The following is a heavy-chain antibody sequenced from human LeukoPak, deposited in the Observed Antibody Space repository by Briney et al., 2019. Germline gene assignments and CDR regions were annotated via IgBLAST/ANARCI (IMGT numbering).Heavy chain of an antibody. D-gene: IGHD4-17*01. CDR2: INPSGGST. J-gene: IGHJ4*02. CDR1: GYTFTSCY. V-gene: IGHV1-46*01. Sequence: AASVKVYCKASGYTFTSCYMHWVRQAAGQGLEWMGIINPSGGSTSYAQKFQGRVTMTRDTSTSTVYMELSSLRSEDTAVYYCARDTVTDYGDYFDYWGQGTLVTVSS. CDR3: ARDTVTDYGDYFDY.